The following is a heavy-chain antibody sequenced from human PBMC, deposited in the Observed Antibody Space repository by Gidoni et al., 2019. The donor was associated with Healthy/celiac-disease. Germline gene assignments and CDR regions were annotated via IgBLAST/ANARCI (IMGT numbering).Heavy chain of an antibody. V-gene: IGHV5-51*01. CDR3: ARRYGDDAFDI. D-gene: IGHD4-17*01. CDR2: IYPGDSDT. Sequence: ESMGIIYPGDSDTRYSPSFQGQVTISADKSISTAYLQWSSLKASDTAMYYCARRYGDDAFDIWGQGTMVTVSS. J-gene: IGHJ3*02.